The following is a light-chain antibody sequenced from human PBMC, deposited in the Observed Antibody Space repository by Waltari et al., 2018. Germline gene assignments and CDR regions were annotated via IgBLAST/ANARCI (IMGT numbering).Light chain of an antibody. CDR3: LLYYGDARWV. Sequence: QTVLTQEPSLTVSPGGTVTLTCASTTGDVSSNYYPNWLQQKPGQAPRSLIYSTNKKHYWTPARFSGSLLGGKAALTLSRAEPEDEADYYCLLYYGDARWVFGGGTKLTVL. CDR1: TGDVSSNYY. J-gene: IGLJ3*02. V-gene: IGLV7-43*01. CDR2: STN.